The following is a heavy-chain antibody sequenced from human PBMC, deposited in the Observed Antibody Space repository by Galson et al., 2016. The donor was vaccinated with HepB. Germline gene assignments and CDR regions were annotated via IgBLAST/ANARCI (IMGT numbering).Heavy chain of an antibody. CDR3: ARVVTPMAAANRGFGS. CDR2: TTPGSTYT. V-gene: IGHV3-21*01. J-gene: IGHJ5*02. CDR1: GFTFNMYT. D-gene: IGHD6-13*01. Sequence: SLRLSCAASGFTFNMYTMTWVRQAPGKGLEWVSSTTPGSTYTHFADSVKGRFTISRDDAENSLYLHMNSLRAEDTALYYCARVVTPMAAANRGFGSWGQGTQVVVSS.